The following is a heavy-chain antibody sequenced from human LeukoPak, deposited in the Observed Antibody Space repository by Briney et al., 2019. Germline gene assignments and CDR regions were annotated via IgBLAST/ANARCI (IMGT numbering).Heavy chain of an antibody. CDR3: ARGRITMVRGVIRGWFDP. CDR2: INHSGST. V-gene: IGHV4-34*01. CDR1: GGSFSGFY. D-gene: IGHD3-10*01. Sequence: SETLSLTCAVYGGSFSGFYWSWIRQPPGKGLEWIGEINHSGSTNYNPSLKSRVTISVDTSKNQFSLKLSSVTAADTAVYYCARGRITMVRGVIRGWFDPWGQGTLVTVSS. J-gene: IGHJ5*02.